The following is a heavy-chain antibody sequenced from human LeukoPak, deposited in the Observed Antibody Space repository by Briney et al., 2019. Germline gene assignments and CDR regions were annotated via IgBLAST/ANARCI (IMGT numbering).Heavy chain of an antibody. D-gene: IGHD6-13*01. J-gene: IGHJ4*02. CDR3: ARGLPAGYSSSWYYFDY. V-gene: IGHV1-3*01. CDR1: GYTLTSYA. CDR2: INAGNGNT. Sequence: ASVKVSCKASGYTLTSYAMHWVRQAPGQRLEWMGWINAGNGNTKYSQKFQGRVTITRDTSASTAYMELSSLRSEDTAVYYCARGLPAGYSSSWYYFDYWGQGTLVTVSS.